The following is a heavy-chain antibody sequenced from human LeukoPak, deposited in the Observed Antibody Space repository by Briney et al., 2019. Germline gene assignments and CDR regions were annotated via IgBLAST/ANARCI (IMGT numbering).Heavy chain of an antibody. V-gene: IGHV3-23*01. CDR2: ISGSGGST. Sequence: GGSLRLSCAASGFTFSSYGMSWVRQAPGKGLEWVSAISGSGGSTYYADSVKGRFTISRDNSKNMLYLQMNSLRAEDTAVYYCAKDDAGYSYGIDYWGQGTLVTVSS. J-gene: IGHJ4*02. D-gene: IGHD5-18*01. CDR1: GFTFSSYG. CDR3: AKDDAGYSYGIDY.